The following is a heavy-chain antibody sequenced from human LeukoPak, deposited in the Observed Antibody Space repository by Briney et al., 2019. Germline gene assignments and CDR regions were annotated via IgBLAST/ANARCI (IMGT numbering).Heavy chain of an antibody. CDR1: GGTFSTYA. D-gene: IGHD2-21*02. V-gene: IGHV1-69*01. Sequence: SVKVSCRASGGTFSTYAISWVRQAPGQGLEWMGGIIPIFRTTNYAQKFQGRVTITADESTSTAYMELSSLRSDDTAVYFCASFYCRNSDCYGGYYYMDVWGKGTTVTVSS. CDR3: ASFYCRNSDCYGGYYYMDV. J-gene: IGHJ6*03. CDR2: IIPIFRTT.